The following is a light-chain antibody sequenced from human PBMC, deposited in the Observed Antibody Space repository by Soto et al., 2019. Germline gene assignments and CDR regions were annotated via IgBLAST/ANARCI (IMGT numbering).Light chain of an antibody. CDR3: QQYDSPST. CDR1: QHVNTTY. V-gene: IGKV3-20*01. CDR2: GAS. J-gene: IGKJ4*01. Sequence: IVLTQSPATLSLSPGERATLSCTARQHVNTTYIAWYQQKFGQAPRLLIYGASTRAAVTPDWFAGGGFGTDFTLTISRLEADDFVVYYCQQYDSPSTFGGGTKVEMK.